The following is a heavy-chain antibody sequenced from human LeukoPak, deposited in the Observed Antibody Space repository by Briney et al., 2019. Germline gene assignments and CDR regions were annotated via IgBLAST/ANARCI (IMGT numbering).Heavy chain of an antibody. CDR1: GFTFSSYA. CDR3: ARAGSSSWREYNWFDP. J-gene: IGHJ5*02. Sequence: GGSLRLSCAASGFTFSSYAMSLVRQAPGKGLEWVSYSGSSSSTIYYADSVKGRFTISRDNAKNSLYLQMNSLRAEDTAVYYCARAGSSSWREYNWFDPWGQGTLVTVSS. D-gene: IGHD6-13*01. CDR2: SGSSSSTI. V-gene: IGHV3-48*01.